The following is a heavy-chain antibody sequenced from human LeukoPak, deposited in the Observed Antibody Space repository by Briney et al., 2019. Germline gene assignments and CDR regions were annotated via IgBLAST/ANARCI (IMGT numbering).Heavy chain of an antibody. CDR2: IYYSGST. CDR3: ARMSAGTICE. Sequence: SETLSLTCTVSGGSISSYYWSWIRQPPGKGLEWIGYIYYSGSTNYNPSLKSRVTISVDTSKNQFSLKLSSVTAADTAVYYCARMSAGTICEWGQGTLVTVSS. J-gene: IGHJ4*02. V-gene: IGHV4-59*08. D-gene: IGHD6-19*01. CDR1: GGSISSYY.